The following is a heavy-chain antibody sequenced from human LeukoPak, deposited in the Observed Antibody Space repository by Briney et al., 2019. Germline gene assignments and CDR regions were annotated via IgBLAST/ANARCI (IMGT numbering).Heavy chain of an antibody. CDR1: GFTFNNYW. V-gene: IGHV3-7*01. D-gene: IGHD5-18*01. CDR3: AREDTAMAEADY. J-gene: IGHJ4*02. Sequence: GGSLRLSWAASGFTFNNYWMTWFRQAPGKGLEWVANIKQDGTEIFYVDSVRGRFIISRDNAENSLYLQMNSLRAEDTAVYYCAREDTAMAEADYWGQGTLVTVSS. CDR2: IKQDGTEI.